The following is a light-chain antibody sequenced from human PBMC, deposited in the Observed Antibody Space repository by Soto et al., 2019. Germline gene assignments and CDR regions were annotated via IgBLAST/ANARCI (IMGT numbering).Light chain of an antibody. CDR3: QQYNSYS. Sequence: DIQMTQSPATLSASVGDRVTITCRASQSISNWLAWYQQKPGRVPKLLIYKASTLESGVPSRFSGSGSGTEFTLTISSLQPDDFATYYCQQYNSYSFGGGTKVDIK. V-gene: IGKV1-5*03. CDR1: QSISNW. CDR2: KAS. J-gene: IGKJ4*01.